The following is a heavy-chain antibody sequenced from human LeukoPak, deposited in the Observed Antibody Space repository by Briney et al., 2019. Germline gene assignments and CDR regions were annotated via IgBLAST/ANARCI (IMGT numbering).Heavy chain of an antibody. V-gene: IGHV4-59*08. D-gene: IGHD5-18*01. CDR3: ARRVLGYSYGYDYFDY. Sequence: SETLSLTCTVSGGSISSYYWSWIRQPPGKGLEWIGYIYYSGSTNYNPSLKSRVTISVDTSKNQFSLKLSSVTAADTAVYYCARRVLGYSYGYDYFDYWGQGTLVTISS. J-gene: IGHJ4*02. CDR1: GGSISSYY. CDR2: IYYSGST.